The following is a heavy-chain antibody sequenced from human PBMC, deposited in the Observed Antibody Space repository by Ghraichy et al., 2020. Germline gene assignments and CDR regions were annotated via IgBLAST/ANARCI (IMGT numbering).Heavy chain of an antibody. J-gene: IGHJ3*01. Sequence: GGSLRLSCAGSGFTFSDFYMGWVRQAPGKGLEWVGNIGKDGSETYYADSARGRITISRDNAKNSLYLQINSLRDEDTAVYYCARSQYLAFDVFNFWGRGTMVTVSS. CDR1: GFTFSDFY. CDR2: IGKDGSET. CDR3: ARSQYLAFDVFNF. D-gene: IGHD2/OR15-2a*01. V-gene: IGHV3-7*03.